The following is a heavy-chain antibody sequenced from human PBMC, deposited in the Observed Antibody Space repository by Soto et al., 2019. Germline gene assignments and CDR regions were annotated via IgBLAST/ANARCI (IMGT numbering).Heavy chain of an antibody. Sequence: QVQLVESGGGVVQPGRSLRLSCAASGFTLSSYSMHWVSQAPVKGLEWVGVISYDGNKKYYRDSVKGRFSISRDTSNNTVHLQMNSLRPEDTAVYYCATSVAVAGLDYWGEGSLVTVST. CDR3: ATSVAVAGLDY. D-gene: IGHD6-19*01. V-gene: IGHV3-30-3*01. J-gene: IGHJ4*02. CDR1: GFTLSSYS. CDR2: ISYDGNKK.